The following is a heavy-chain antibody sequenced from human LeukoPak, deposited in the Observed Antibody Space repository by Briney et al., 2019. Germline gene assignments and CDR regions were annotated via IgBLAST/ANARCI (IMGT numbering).Heavy chain of an antibody. Sequence: GGSLRLSCAASGFTFSSYSMNWVRQAPGEGLEWVSSISSSSRYIYYADSVKGRFTISRDNAKNSLYLQMNSLRAEDTAVYYCARDSSSYYYYYMDVWGKGTTVTVSS. CDR2: ISSSSRYI. CDR1: GFTFSSYS. V-gene: IGHV3-21*01. CDR3: ARDSSSYYYYYMDV. D-gene: IGHD6-6*01. J-gene: IGHJ6*03.